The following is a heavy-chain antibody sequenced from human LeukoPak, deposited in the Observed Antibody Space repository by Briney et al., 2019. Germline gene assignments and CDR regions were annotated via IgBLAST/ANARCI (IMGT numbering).Heavy chain of an antibody. CDR1: GFTFSSYA. CDR2: ISGSGGST. D-gene: IGHD6-19*01. V-gene: IGHV3-23*01. J-gene: IGHJ6*02. CDR3: AKGIAVAGTYYYYGMDV. Sequence: GGTLRLSCAVSGFTFSSYAMSWVRQAPGQGLEWVSAISGSGGSTYYADSVKGRFTISRDNSKNTLYLQMNSLRAEDTAVYYCAKGIAVAGTYYYYGMDVWGQGTTVTVSS.